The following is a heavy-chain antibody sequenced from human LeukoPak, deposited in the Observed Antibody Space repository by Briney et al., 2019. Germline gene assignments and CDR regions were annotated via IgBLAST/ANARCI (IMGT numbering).Heavy chain of an antibody. J-gene: IGHJ4*02. Sequence: GGSLRLSCAASGFTFSSFAMNWVRQAPGKGLEWVSGISWNSGSIGYADSVKGRFTISRDNAKNSLYLQMNSLRAEDTALYYCAKDALEAFDYWGQGTLVTVSS. CDR3: AKDALEAFDY. CDR2: ISWNSGSI. V-gene: IGHV3-9*01. CDR1: GFTFSSFA.